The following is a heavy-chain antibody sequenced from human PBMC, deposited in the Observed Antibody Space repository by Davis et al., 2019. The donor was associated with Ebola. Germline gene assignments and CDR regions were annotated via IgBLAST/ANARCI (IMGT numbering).Heavy chain of an antibody. CDR2: ISSSSSYI. V-gene: IGHV3-21*01. J-gene: IGHJ4*02. D-gene: IGHD2-2*01. CDR1: GFTFSSYS. CDR3: AKCIFSVPAARAYFDY. Sequence: GESLKISCAASGFTFSSYSMNWVRQALGKGLEWVTSISSSSSYIYYADSVKGRFTIYRDNAKNSLYLQMNSLRAEDTAVYYCAKCIFSVPAARAYFDYWGQGTLVTVSS.